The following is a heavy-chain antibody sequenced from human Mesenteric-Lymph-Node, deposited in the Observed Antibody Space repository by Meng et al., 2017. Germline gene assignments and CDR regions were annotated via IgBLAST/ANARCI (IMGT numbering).Heavy chain of an antibody. CDR3: ARSTPFDTMGDY. CDR2: INAGNGNT. Sequence: ASVKVSCKASGYTFTSYAMHWVRQAPGQRLEWMGWINAGNGNTKYSQKFQGRVTMTRDTSTSTVYMELSSLRSEDTDVYYCARSTPFDTMGDYWGQGTLVTVSS. J-gene: IGHJ4*02. CDR1: GYTFTSYA. V-gene: IGHV1-3*01. D-gene: IGHD3-10*01.